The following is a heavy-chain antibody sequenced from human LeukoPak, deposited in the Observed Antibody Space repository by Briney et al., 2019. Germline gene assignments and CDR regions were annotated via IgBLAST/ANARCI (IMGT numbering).Heavy chain of an antibody. D-gene: IGHD1-1*01. CDR1: GFTFPNYV. Sequence: GGSLRLSCAASGFTFPNYVMSWVRQAPGKGLEWVSAISGSGGNTYYADSVKGRFTISRDNSKNTLYLQMNSLRAEDAAVYYCANEYTKGDVWGQGTMVTVSS. CDR3: ANEYTKGDV. J-gene: IGHJ3*01. CDR2: ISGSGGNT. V-gene: IGHV3-23*01.